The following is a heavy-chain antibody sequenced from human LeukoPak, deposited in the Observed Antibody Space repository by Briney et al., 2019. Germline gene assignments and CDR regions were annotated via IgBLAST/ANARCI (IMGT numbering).Heavy chain of an antibody. CDR2: IYYSGST. J-gene: IGHJ6*04. Sequence: PSETLSLTCAVYGGSFSGYYWSWIRQPPRKGLEWIGYIYYSGSTNYNPSLKGRVTISVDTSKSQFSLKLSSVTAADTAVYYCARGPTVNFYCYGMDVWGKGTTVTVSS. CDR1: GGSFSGYY. D-gene: IGHD4-11*01. CDR3: ARGPTVNFYCYGMDV. V-gene: IGHV4-59*01.